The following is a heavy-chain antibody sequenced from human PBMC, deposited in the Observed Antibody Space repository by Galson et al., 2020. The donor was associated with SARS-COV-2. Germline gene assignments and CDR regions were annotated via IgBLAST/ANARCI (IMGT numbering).Heavy chain of an antibody. CDR1: GYTFTGYY. D-gene: IGHD2-2*01. CDR3: ARGGGGDIVVVPAASDAFDV. CDR2: INPDSGAT. J-gene: IGHJ3*01. Sequence: ASVKVSCKASGYTFTGYYIHWVRQAPGQGLEWMGWINPDSGATTYAQNFQGWVTLTRDTSINTAYMELSRLKSDDTAIYYCARGGGGDIVVVPAASDAFDVWGQGTMVTVSS. V-gene: IGHV1-2*04.